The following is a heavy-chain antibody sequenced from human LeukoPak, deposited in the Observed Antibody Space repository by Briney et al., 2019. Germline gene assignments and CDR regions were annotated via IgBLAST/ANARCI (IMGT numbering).Heavy chain of an antibody. D-gene: IGHD3-16*01. J-gene: IGHJ3*02. Sequence: GGSLRLSCAASGFTFSSYSMNWVRQAPGKGLEWVSYISSSSSTIYYADSVKGRFTISRDNAKNSLYLQMNSLRAEDTAVYYCARAVPDMKSLGPFDAFDIWGQRTMVTLSS. V-gene: IGHV3-48*04. CDR3: ARAVPDMKSLGPFDAFDI. CDR1: GFTFSSYS. CDR2: ISSSSSTI.